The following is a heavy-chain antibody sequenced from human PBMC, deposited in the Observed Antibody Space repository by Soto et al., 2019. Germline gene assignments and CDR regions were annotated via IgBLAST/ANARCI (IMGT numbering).Heavy chain of an antibody. CDR2: ISSSGGIS. D-gene: IGHD2-2*01. J-gene: IGHJ6*01. Sequence: SRVRQTRGKGLEWVSGISSSGGISYYADSVMGRFTISRETSKNTLYLQSNSLRAEDMAVYYCAALYASTSYYYSGMAVWG. CDR3: AALYASTSYYYSGMAV. V-gene: IGHV3-23*01.